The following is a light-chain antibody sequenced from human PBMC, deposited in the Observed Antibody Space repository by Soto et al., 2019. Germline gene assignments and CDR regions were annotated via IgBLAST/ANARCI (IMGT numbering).Light chain of an antibody. CDR2: DAS. J-gene: IGKJ4*01. CDR1: QSLSSNY. V-gene: IGKV3-20*01. Sequence: VLTQSPGTLSLSPGERATLSCRASQSLSSNYLAWYQQRPGQAPRLLIYDASNRATGIPARFSGSGSGTDFTLTISRLEPEDFAVFYCQQYGSSPLTFGGGTKVDI. CDR3: QQYGSSPLT.